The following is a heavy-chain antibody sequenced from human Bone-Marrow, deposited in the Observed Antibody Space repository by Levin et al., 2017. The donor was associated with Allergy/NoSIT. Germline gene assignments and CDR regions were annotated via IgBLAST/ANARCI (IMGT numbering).Heavy chain of an antibody. D-gene: IGHD3-3*01. CDR1: GYSISSGYY. CDR3: ARKYDFYDAFDI. J-gene: IGHJ3*02. Sequence: SQTLSLTCAVSGYSISSGYYWGWIRQPPGKGLEWIGSIYHSGSIYYNPSLKSRVTISVDTSKNQFSLKLSSVTAADTAVYYCARKYDFYDAFDIWGQGTMVTVSS. V-gene: IGHV4-38-2*01. CDR2: IYHSGSI.